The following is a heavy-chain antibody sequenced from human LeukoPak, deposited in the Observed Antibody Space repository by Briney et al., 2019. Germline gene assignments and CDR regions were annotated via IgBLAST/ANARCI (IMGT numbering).Heavy chain of an antibody. D-gene: IGHD2-8*02. V-gene: IGHV3-48*01. J-gene: IGHJ4*02. CDR1: GFTFSSYA. Sequence: PGGSLRLSCAASGFTFSSYAMSWVRQAPGKGLEWISFIRDHTTVDYADSVKGRFTISRDNAKNSLYLQMNNLRAEDTAVYYCVRDHLWSFDYWGQGNLVTVSS. CDR2: IRDHTTV. CDR3: VRDHLWSFDY.